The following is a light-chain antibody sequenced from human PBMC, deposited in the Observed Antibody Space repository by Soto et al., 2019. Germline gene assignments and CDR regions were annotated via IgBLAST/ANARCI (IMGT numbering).Light chain of an antibody. V-gene: IGKV3-20*01. CDR1: QSVSSSY. Sequence: EIVLTQSPGTLSLSPGERATLSCRASQSVSSSYLAWYQQKPAQAPRLLIYDASNRATGIPERFSGSGSGTDFTLTISRLEPEDFAVYYCQQNGASPPTFGQGTKVEIK. CDR3: QQNGASPPT. J-gene: IGKJ1*01. CDR2: DAS.